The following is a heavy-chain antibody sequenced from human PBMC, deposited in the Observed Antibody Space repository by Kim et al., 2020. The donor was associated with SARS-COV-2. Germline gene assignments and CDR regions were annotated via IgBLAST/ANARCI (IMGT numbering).Heavy chain of an antibody. CDR2: IYHSGST. CDR3: ARVGYGSGSNYGMDV. D-gene: IGHD3-10*01. J-gene: IGHJ6*02. V-gene: IGHV4-30-2*01. Sequence: SETLSLTCAVSGGSISSGGYSWSWIRQPPGKGLEWIGYIYHSGSTYYNPSLKSRVTISVDRSKNQFSLKLSSVTAADTAGYYCARVGYGSGSNYGMDVWGQGTTVTVSS. CDR1: GGSISSGGYS.